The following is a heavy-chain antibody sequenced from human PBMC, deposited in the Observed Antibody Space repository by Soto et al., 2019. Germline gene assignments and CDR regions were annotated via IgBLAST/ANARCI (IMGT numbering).Heavy chain of an antibody. CDR1: GFTFSSYW. J-gene: IGHJ3*02. CDR3: ARDQHIVVVPAAPFDI. Sequence: GGSLRLSCAASGFTFSSYWMSWVRQAPVKGLEWVANIKQDGSEKYYVDSVEGRFTISRDNAKNSLYLQMNSLRAEDTAVYYCARDQHIVVVPAAPFDIWGQGTMVTVSS. CDR2: IKQDGSEK. D-gene: IGHD2-2*01. V-gene: IGHV3-7*01.